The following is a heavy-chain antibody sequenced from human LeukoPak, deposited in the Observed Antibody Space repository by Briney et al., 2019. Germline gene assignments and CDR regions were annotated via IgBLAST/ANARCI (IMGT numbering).Heavy chain of an antibody. V-gene: IGHV1-18*01. CDR1: GGTFSSYA. J-gene: IGHJ1*01. CDR2: ISAYNGKT. CDR3: ARGDRYGSGPGELHH. D-gene: IGHD3-10*01. Sequence: ASVKVSCKASGGTFSSYAITWVRQAPGQGLEWMGWISAYNGKTHYAQKLQGRVTMTTDTSTSTAYMDLRSLRSDDTAVYYCARGDRYGSGPGELHHWGQGTLVTVSS.